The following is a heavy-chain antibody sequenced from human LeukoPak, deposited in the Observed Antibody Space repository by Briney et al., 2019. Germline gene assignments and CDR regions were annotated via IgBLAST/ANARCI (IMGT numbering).Heavy chain of an antibody. Sequence: GGSLRLSCAASGFTFSTYSMDWVRQAPGQGLEWVSSIDSTSSHIYYADSMKGRFTISRDNAKNSLYLQMNSLRTEDTAVYYCARWGQVEAFDIWGQGTMVTVSP. CDR1: GFTFSTYS. CDR2: IDSTSSHI. CDR3: ARWGQVEAFDI. J-gene: IGHJ3*02. D-gene: IGHD7-27*01. V-gene: IGHV3-21*01.